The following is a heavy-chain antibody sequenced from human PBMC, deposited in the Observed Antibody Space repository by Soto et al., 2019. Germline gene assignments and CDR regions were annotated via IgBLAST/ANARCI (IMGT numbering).Heavy chain of an antibody. CDR3: ARVDEGAADFGFDY. V-gene: IGHV3-21*01. CDR2: ISSSSSYI. Sequence: GGSLRLSCAASGFTFSSYSMNWVRQAPGKGLEWVSSISSSSSYIYYADSVKGRFTISRDNAKNSLYLQMNSLRAEDTAVYYCARVDEGAADFGFDYWGQGTLVTVSS. D-gene: IGHD1-26*01. CDR1: GFTFSSYS. J-gene: IGHJ4*02.